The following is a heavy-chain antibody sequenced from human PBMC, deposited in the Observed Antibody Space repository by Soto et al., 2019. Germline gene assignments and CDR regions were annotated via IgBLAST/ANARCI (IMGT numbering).Heavy chain of an antibody. Sequence: ASETLSLTCTVSGGSISSYYWSWIRQPAGKGLEWIGRIYTSGSTNYNPSLKSRVTISVDTSKNQFSLKLSSVTAADTAVYYCASIFATVVTSYNWFDPWGQGTLVTVSS. CDR2: IYTSGST. CDR3: ASIFATVVTSYNWFDP. J-gene: IGHJ5*02. V-gene: IGHV4-4*07. CDR1: GGSISSYY. D-gene: IGHD4-17*01.